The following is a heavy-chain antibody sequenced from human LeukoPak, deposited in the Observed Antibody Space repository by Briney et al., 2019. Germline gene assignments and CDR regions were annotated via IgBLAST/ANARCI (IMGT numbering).Heavy chain of an antibody. CDR3: ARRFERGYSYGRDFYFDY. D-gene: IGHD5-18*01. Sequence: PSETLSLTCTVSGGSISSYYRSWIRQPPGKGLEWIGYIYYSGSTNYNPSLKSRVTISVDTSKNQFSLKLSSVTAADTAVYYCARRFERGYSYGRDFYFDYWGQGTLVTVSS. CDR2: IYYSGST. V-gene: IGHV4-59*08. CDR1: GGSISSYY. J-gene: IGHJ4*02.